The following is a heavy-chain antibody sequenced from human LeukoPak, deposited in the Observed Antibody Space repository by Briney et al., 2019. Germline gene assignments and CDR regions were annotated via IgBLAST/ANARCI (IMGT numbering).Heavy chain of an antibody. CDR1: GYTFTSYG. D-gene: IGHD3-9*01. CDR2: ISAYNGNT. Sequence: ASVKVSCKASGYTFTSYGIIWVRQAPGQGLEWMGWISAYNGNTNYAQKLQGRVTMTTDTSTSTAYMELRSLRSDDTAVYYCARDSDIYDILTGYLDYWGQGTLVTVSS. CDR3: ARDSDIYDILTGYLDY. V-gene: IGHV1-18*01. J-gene: IGHJ4*02.